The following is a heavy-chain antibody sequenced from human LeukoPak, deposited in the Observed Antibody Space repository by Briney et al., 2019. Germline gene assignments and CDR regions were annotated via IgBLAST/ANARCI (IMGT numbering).Heavy chain of an antibody. J-gene: IGHJ4*02. CDR2: ISGNGLGT. CDR3: AKDANYLRSRGYLIPIDF. Sequence: PGGSLRLSCAASVFTFSRNAMNWVRQAPGKGLEWVAAISGNGLGTYYADSVKGRFNISRDNSRNTLYLQMNSLRIEDTAFYYCAKDANYLRSRGYLIPIDFWGQGTLVTVSS. D-gene: IGHD4/OR15-4a*01. CDR1: VFTFSRNA. V-gene: IGHV3-23*01.